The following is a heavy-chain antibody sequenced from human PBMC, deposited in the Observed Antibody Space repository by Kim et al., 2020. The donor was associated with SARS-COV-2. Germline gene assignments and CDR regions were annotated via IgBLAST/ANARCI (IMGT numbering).Heavy chain of an antibody. V-gene: IGHV1-46*01. J-gene: IGHJ6*02. Sequence: ASVKVSCKASGYTFTSYYMHWVRQAPGQGLEWMGIINPSGGSTSYAQKFQGRVTMTRDTSTSTVYMELSSLRSEDTAVYYCARGEYSSSWYGRGYYYYGMDVWGQGTTVTVSS. CDR1: GYTFTSYY. CDR3: ARGEYSSSWYGRGYYYYGMDV. D-gene: IGHD6-13*01. CDR2: INPSGGST.